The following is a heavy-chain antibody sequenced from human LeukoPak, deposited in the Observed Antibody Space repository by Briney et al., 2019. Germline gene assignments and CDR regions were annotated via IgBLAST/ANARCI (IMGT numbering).Heavy chain of an antibody. D-gene: IGHD3/OR15-3a*01. CDR1: GYTFTSYD. CDR2: MNPNSGNT. Sequence: ASVKVSCKASGYTFTSYDINWVRQATGQGLEWMGWMNPNSGNTGYAQKFQGRVTITRDTSINTVYMELSSLKSDDTAVYYCARASIDYWTGYYRRDWFEPWGQGTLVTVSS. CDR3: ARASIDYWTGYYRRDWFEP. V-gene: IGHV1-8*01. J-gene: IGHJ5*02.